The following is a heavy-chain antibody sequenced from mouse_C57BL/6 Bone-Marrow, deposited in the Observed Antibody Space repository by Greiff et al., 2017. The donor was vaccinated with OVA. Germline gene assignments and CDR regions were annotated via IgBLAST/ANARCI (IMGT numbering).Heavy chain of an antibody. CDR2: IYPGGGYT. Sequence: QVQLQQSGAELVRPGTSVTMSCKASGYTFTNYWIGWAKQRPGHGLEWIGDIYPGGGYTNYNEKFKGKATLTADKSSSTAYMQFSSLTSEDSAIYYCARSRIYYGNFDYWGQGTTLTVSS. D-gene: IGHD2-1*01. V-gene: IGHV1-63*01. J-gene: IGHJ2*01. CDR1: GYTFTNYW. CDR3: ARSRIYYGNFDY.